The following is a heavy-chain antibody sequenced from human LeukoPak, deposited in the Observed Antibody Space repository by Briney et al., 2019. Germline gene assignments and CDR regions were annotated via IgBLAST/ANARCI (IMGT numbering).Heavy chain of an antibody. Sequence: GGSLRLSCAASGFTLSSYWMNWARQAPGKGLEWVASINHNGSVNYYVDSVKGRFTISRDNAKNSLYLQMSNLRAEDTAVYFCARGGGLDVWGQGATVTVSS. D-gene: IGHD3-16*01. CDR3: ARGGGLDV. V-gene: IGHV3-7*03. J-gene: IGHJ6*02. CDR2: INHNGSVN. CDR1: GFTLSSYW.